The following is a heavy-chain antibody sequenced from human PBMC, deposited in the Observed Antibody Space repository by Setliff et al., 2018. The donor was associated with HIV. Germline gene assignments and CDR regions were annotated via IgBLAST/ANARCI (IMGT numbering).Heavy chain of an antibody. CDR2: INPSGGLT. Sequence: ASVKVSCKASGYTFTSYDINWVRQATGQGLEWMGVINPSGGLTDYPQKFRGRVTMTRDTSTNTVYMQLSSLTSEDTAVYYCATGHYASDSYYAIDHWSQGTLVTVSS. J-gene: IGHJ4*02. D-gene: IGHD3-10*01. V-gene: IGHV1-46*01. CDR3: ATGHYASDSYYAIDH. CDR1: GYTFTSYD.